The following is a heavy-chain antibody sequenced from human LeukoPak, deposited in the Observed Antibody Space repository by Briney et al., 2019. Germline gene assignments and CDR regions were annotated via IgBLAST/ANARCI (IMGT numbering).Heavy chain of an antibody. V-gene: IGHV3-30*02. Sequence: GGSLRLSCAASRFTFSSFDMPWVRQAPGKGLEWVTFIRFDESNKYYADSVKGRFTISRDNSKNTLYLQMSSLRPEDTAVYYCARQIGVSIDYWGQGTLVTVSS. D-gene: IGHD5/OR15-5a*01. CDR2: IRFDESNK. CDR3: ARQIGVSIDY. J-gene: IGHJ4*02. CDR1: RFTFSSFD.